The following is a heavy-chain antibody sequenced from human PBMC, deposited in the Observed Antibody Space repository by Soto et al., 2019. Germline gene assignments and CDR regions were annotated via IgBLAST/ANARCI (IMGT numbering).Heavy chain of an antibody. CDR3: ATQRTPLSSSGYYHNWFGP. CDR1: GYTFTSYG. Sequence: QVQLVQSGAEVKKPGASVKVSCKASGYTFTSYGISWVRQAPGQGLEWMGWISAYNGNTNYAQKLQGRVTMTTDTSTSTAYMELRSLRSDDTAVYYCATQRTPLSSSGYYHNWFGPWGQGTLVTVSS. D-gene: IGHD3-22*01. V-gene: IGHV1-18*01. CDR2: ISAYNGNT. J-gene: IGHJ5*02.